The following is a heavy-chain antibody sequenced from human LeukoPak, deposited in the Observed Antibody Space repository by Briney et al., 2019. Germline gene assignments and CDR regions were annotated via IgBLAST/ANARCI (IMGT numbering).Heavy chain of an antibody. D-gene: IGHD4-23*01. Sequence: SQTMSLTCNVYGGSITSYYWSWIRQPPGKGLEWIGYIYYSGSTNYNPSLKSRVTISVDTSKNQFSLKLSSVTAADTAVYYCARLMTTVGAYYYYGTDVWGQGTTVTVSS. CDR3: ARLMTTVGAYYYYGTDV. V-gene: IGHV4-59*08. CDR2: IYYSGST. CDR1: GGSITSYY. J-gene: IGHJ6*02.